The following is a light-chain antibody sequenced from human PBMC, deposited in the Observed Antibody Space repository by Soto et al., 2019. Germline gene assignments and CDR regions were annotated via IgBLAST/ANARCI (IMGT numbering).Light chain of an antibody. V-gene: IGLV2-11*01. CDR2: DVN. CDR1: SSDVGAYNF. J-gene: IGLJ1*01. CDR3: CSYAGEYKYV. Sequence: VLTQPRSVSGSPGQSVTISCTGSSSDVGAYNFASWYQQHPGAAPKLLIHDVNKRPPGVPDRFSASKSGNTASLTISGLQAEDEADYYCCSYAGEYKYVFGSGTKVTVL.